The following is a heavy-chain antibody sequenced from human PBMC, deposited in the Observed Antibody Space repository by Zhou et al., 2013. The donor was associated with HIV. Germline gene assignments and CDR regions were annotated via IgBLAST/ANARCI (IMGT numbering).Heavy chain of an antibody. CDR3: ARDGFSKHWGVNYEYRGMDV. CDR2: IIPRYGTI. D-gene: IGHD3-16*01. J-gene: IGHJ6*02. CDR1: GDDGFNIYV. Sequence: QVHLVQSGAEVKKPGSSVKVSCKASGDDGFNIYVIHWVRQAPGQGFEWMGKIIPRYGTISYSQKFQDRLTITVDELTSTAYMDLRSLTYDDTAVYFCARDGFSKHWGVNYEYRGMDVWGQGTSVTVTS. V-gene: IGHV1-69*13.